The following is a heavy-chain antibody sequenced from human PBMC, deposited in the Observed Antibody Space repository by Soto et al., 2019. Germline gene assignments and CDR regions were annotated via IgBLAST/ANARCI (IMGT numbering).Heavy chain of an antibody. Sequence: PGGSLRLSCAASGFTFSNAWMSWVRQAPGKGLEWVGRIKSKTDGGTTDYAAPVKGRFTISRDDSKNTLYLQMNSLKTEDTAVYYCTAMYYDILTGPDYWGQGTLVTVSS. CDR2: IKSKTDGGTT. D-gene: IGHD3-9*01. CDR1: GFTFSNAW. J-gene: IGHJ4*02. CDR3: TAMYYDILTGPDY. V-gene: IGHV3-15*01.